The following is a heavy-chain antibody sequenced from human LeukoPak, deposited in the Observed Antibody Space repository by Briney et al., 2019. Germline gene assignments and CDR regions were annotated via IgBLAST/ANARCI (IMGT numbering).Heavy chain of an antibody. CDR3: ASDLFGSGSLGKMGV. CDR2: ISYDGTNK. J-gene: IGHJ6*02. CDR1: GFTFSTYA. V-gene: IGHV3-30-3*01. D-gene: IGHD3-10*01. Sequence: GGSLRLSCAASGFTFSTYAMHWVRQAPGQGLEWVAAISYDGTNKYYADSVKGRFTISRDNSKNTVSLQMNSLRAEDTAVFYCASDLFGSGSLGKMGVWGQGNTVTVSS.